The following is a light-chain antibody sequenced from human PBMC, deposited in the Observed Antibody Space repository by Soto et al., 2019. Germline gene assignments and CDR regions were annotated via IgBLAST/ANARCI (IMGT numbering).Light chain of an antibody. J-gene: IGKJ2*01. V-gene: IGKV3-15*01. CDR3: QQYHDWPPYT. CDR1: QTISDN. Sequence: EIVMTQSPATLSVSPGERATLSCRASQTISDNLAWYQQRPGQSPRLLIYAASSRATGIPARFSGSGSGTEFSLTINSRQSEDFAVYYCQQYHDWPPYTFGEGTKVDIK. CDR2: AAS.